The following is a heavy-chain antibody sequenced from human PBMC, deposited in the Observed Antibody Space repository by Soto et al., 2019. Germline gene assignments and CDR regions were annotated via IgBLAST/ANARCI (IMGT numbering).Heavy chain of an antibody. V-gene: IGHV4-34*01. D-gene: IGHD2-8*01. J-gene: IGHJ6*02. CDR1: GGSFSGYY. CDR3: ARGPSKYCTNGVCYSLRYYYYGMDV. CDR2: INHSGST. Sequence: SETLSLTCAVYGGSFSGYYWSWIRQPPGKGLEWIGEINHSGSTNYNPSLKSRVTISVDTSKNQFSLKLSSVTAADTAVYYCARGPSKYCTNGVCYSLRYYYYGMDVWGQGTTVTVSS.